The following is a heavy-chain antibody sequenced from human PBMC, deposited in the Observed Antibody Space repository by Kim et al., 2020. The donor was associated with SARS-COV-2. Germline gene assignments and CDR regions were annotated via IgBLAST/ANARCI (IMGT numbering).Heavy chain of an antibody. CDR1: GFTFGSAH. V-gene: IGHV3-30*03. J-gene: IGHJ4*02. D-gene: IGHD3-22*01. Sequence: LSLTCAGSGFTFGSAHMHWVRQAPGKGLEWVALISADESNKDYVDSVKGRFTVSRDNSQNTLFLQIDSLRAEDTAVYYCAREGHSSGRAGSFDYWGQ. CDR2: ISADESNK. CDR3: AREGHSSGRAGSFDY.